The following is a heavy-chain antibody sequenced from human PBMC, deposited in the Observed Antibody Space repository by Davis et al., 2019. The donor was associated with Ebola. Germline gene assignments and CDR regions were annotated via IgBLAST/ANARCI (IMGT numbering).Heavy chain of an antibody. V-gene: IGHV3-23*01. D-gene: IGHD1-14*01. CDR3: AKSLGTPTTSFDY. CDR1: GFTFSNYA. J-gene: IGHJ4*02. CDR2: LSGSGDST. Sequence: GGSLRLSCAASGFTFSNYAMNWVRQAPGKGLEWVSALSGSGDSTYYADSVKGRFTISRDNSKNRLYLEMNSLRVDDTAVYYCAKSLGTPTTSFDYWGQGTLVTVSS.